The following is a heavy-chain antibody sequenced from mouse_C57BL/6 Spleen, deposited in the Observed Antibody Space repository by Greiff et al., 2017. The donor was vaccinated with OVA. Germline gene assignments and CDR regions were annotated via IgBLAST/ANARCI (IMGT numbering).Heavy chain of an antibody. J-gene: IGHJ4*01. CDR2: IYPSDSET. Sequence: VQLQQPGAELVRPGSSVKLSCKASGYTFTSYWMDWVKQRPGQGLEWIGNIYPSDSETHYNQKFKDKATLTVDKSSSTAYMQLSSLTSEDSAVYYCARSNWNYYAMDYWGQGTSVTVSS. CDR1: GYTFTSYW. CDR3: ARSNWNYYAMDY. V-gene: IGHV1-61*01. D-gene: IGHD2-5*01.